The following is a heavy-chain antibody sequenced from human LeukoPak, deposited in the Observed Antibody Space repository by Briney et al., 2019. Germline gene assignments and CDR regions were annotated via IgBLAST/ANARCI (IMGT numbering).Heavy chain of an antibody. Sequence: SVKVSCKASGGTFSSYAISWVRQAPGQGLEWMGGIIPIFGTANYAQKFRGRVTITADESTSTAYMELSSLRSEDTAVYYCARGSGYCSGGSCRNWFDPWGQGTLVTVSS. J-gene: IGHJ5*02. CDR1: GGTFSSYA. D-gene: IGHD2-15*01. CDR3: ARGSGYCSGGSCRNWFDP. V-gene: IGHV1-69*13. CDR2: IIPIFGTA.